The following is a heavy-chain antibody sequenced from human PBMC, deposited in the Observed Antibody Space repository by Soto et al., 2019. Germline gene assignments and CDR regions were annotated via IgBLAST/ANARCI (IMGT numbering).Heavy chain of an antibody. Sequence: SETLSLTXTVSGGSISSYYWSWIRQPPGKGLEWIGYIYYSGSTNYNPSLKSRVTISVDTSKNQFSLKLSSVTAADTAVYYCARASCSGGSCYWPQKGPFDYWGQGTLVTVSS. CDR3: ARASCSGGSCYWPQKGPFDY. V-gene: IGHV4-59*01. D-gene: IGHD2-15*01. CDR1: GGSISSYY. J-gene: IGHJ4*02. CDR2: IYYSGST.